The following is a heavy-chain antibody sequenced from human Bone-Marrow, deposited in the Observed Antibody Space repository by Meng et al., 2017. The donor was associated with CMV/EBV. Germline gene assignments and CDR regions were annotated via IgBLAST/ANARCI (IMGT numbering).Heavy chain of an antibody. V-gene: IGHV1-69*05. Sequence: SVKVSCKASGGTFSSYAISWVRQAPGQGLEWMGGIIPIFGTANYAQKFQGRVTITTDESTSTAYMELSSLRSEDTAVYYCARVGCSSTSCPPAGMDVWGQGTTVTFSS. CDR2: IIPIFGTA. J-gene: IGHJ6*02. D-gene: IGHD2-2*01. CDR3: ARVGCSSTSCPPAGMDV. CDR1: GGTFSSYA.